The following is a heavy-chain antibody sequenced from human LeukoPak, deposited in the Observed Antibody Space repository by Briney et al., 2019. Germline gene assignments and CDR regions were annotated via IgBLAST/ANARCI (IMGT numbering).Heavy chain of an antibody. CDR2: IIPIFGTA. CDR1: GGTFTSYA. J-gene: IGHJ4*02. Sequence: SVKVSCKASGGTFTSYAISWVRQAPGQGLEWMGGIIPIFGTANYAQKFQGRVTITADESTSTAYMELSSLRSGDTAVYYCARGGHSGYDSPFDYWGQGTLVTVSS. CDR3: ARGGHSGYDSPFDY. D-gene: IGHD5-12*01. V-gene: IGHV1-69*13.